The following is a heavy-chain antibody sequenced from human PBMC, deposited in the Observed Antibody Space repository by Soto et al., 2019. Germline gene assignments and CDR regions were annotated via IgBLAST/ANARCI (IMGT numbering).Heavy chain of an antibody. V-gene: IGHV3-30-3*01. CDR1: GFTFSSYA. Sequence: VGSLRLSCAASGFTFSSYAMHWVRQAPGKGLEWVAVISYDGSNKYYADSVKGRFTISRDNSKNTLYLQMNSLRAEDTAVYYCARDSEVVIISYYYGMDVWGQGTTVTVSS. J-gene: IGHJ6*02. D-gene: IGHD3-3*01. CDR3: ARDSEVVIISYYYGMDV. CDR2: ISYDGSNK.